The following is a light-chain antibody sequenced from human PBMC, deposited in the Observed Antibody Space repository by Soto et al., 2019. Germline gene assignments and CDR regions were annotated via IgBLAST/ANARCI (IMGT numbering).Light chain of an antibody. CDR2: FGS. CDR1: QSLLYNNTYNY. Sequence: IVMTQSPLTLRVTPGEPASISCRSSQSLLYNNTYNYLDWYVQKPGQSPQLLIYFGSSRAPGVPDRFSGSGSGTDFTLKINRVEAEDVGTYYCMQALQSLTFGQGTRLEIK. V-gene: IGKV2-28*01. J-gene: IGKJ5*01. CDR3: MQALQSLT.